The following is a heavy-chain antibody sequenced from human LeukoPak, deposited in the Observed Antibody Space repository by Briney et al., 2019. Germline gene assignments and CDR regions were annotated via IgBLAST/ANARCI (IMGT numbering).Heavy chain of an antibody. Sequence: GGSLRLSCAGSGFSFSDHYMDWVRQAPGKGLEWVSVITGSGSGADYADSVKGRFTISRGNSQNTVHLQMNSLRAEDTAVYYCARGLQGYYDSLTGYYRGRYYFDYWGQGTLVTVSS. CDR2: ITGSGSGA. J-gene: IGHJ4*02. D-gene: IGHD3-9*01. V-gene: IGHV3-23*01. CDR1: GFSFSDHY. CDR3: ARGLQGYYDSLTGYYRGRYYFDY.